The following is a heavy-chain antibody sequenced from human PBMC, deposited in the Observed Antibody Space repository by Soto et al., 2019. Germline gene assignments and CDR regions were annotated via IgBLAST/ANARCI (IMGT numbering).Heavy chain of an antibody. D-gene: IGHD3-22*01. V-gene: IGHV3-23*01. CDR3: AKGTGYYDSGAYDY. CDR2: ISGNGALT. CDR1: GFPFTNFA. Sequence: PGGSLRLSCAASGFPFTNFAMSWVLQAPGKGLEWVSSISGNGALTYYADSVKGRFTISRDNFNLQMNSLRAEDTAVYYCAKGTGYYDSGAYDYWGQGTLVTVSS. J-gene: IGHJ4*01.